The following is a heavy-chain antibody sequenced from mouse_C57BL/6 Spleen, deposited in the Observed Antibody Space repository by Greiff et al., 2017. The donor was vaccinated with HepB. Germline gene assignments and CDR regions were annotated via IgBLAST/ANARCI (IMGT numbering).Heavy chain of an antibody. Sequence: EVKLMESGGGLVKPGGSLKLSCAASGFTFSSYAMSWVRQTPEKRLEWVATISDGGSYTYYPDNVKGRFTISRDNAKNNLYLQMSQLKSEDTAMYYCAREGYYGSSPFAYWGQGTLVTVSA. V-gene: IGHV5-4*01. CDR2: ISDGGSYT. J-gene: IGHJ3*01. CDR3: AREGYYGSSPFAY. CDR1: GFTFSSYA. D-gene: IGHD1-1*01.